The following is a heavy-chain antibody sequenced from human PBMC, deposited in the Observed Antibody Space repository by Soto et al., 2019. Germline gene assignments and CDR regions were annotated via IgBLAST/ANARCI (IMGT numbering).Heavy chain of an antibody. J-gene: IGHJ2*01. Sequence: SSETLSLTCPVSGGSISSGGYYWSWIRQHPGKGLEWIGYIYYSGSTYYNPSLKSRVTISVDTSKNQFSLKLSSVTAADTAVYYCARDLSTGWYFDLWGRGTLVTVSS. CDR1: GGSISSGGYY. CDR2: IYYSGST. V-gene: IGHV4-31*03. D-gene: IGHD2-8*02. CDR3: ARDLSTGWYFDL.